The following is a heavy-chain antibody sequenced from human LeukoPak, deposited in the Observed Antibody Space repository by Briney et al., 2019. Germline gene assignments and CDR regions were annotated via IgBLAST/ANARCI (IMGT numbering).Heavy chain of an antibody. CDR1: DYTFTSYG. D-gene: IGHD6-19*01. J-gene: IGHJ4*02. CDR3: ARNVGSYSSGWYDY. V-gene: IGHV1-18*01. Sequence: ASVKVSCKASDYTFTSYGISWVRQAPGQGLEWMGWISAYNGNTNYAQELQGRVTMTTDTSTSTAYMELRSLRSDDTAVYYCARNVGSYSSGWYDYWGQGTLVTVSS. CDR2: ISAYNGNT.